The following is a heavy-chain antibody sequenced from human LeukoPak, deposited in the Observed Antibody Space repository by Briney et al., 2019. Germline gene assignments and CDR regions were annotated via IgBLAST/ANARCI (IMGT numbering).Heavy chain of an antibody. D-gene: IGHD3-10*01. J-gene: IGHJ4*02. CDR3: AKAPSGSKSVYFDY. V-gene: IGHV3-23*01. CDR1: GFTFSSYA. CDR2: ISGSGGST. Sequence: GGSLRLSCAASGFTFSSYAMSWVRQAPGKGLEWVSAISGSGGSTYYADSVKGRFTISRDNSKNTLYPQMNSLRAEDTAVYYCAKAPSGSKSVYFDYWGQGTLVTVSS.